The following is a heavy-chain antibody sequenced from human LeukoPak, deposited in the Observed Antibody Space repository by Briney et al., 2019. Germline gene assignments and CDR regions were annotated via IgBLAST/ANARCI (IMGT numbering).Heavy chain of an antibody. D-gene: IGHD6-19*01. CDR3: AKEIAVAGLGY. CDR1: GFNFRKSW. CDR2: ISWNSGSI. Sequence: PGGSLRLSCAASGFNFRKSWMTWVRQAPGKGLEWVSGISWNSGSIGYADSVKGRFTISRDNAKNSLYLQMNSLRAEDTALYYCAKEIAVAGLGYWGQGTLVTVSS. V-gene: IGHV3-9*01. J-gene: IGHJ4*02.